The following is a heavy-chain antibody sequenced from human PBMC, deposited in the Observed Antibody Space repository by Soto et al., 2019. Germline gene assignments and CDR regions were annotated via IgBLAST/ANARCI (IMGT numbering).Heavy chain of an antibody. CDR2: ISGSGGGA. V-gene: IGHV3-23*01. Sequence: EVQLLESGENLVQPGGSLRLSCAASGFTFSSYAMNWVRQPPGKGLEWVSTISGSGGGANYADSVKGRFTISRDNSKNTLYLQMHSVRAEDTAIYYCAKEGDSSWYFFDYWGQGTLVTVSS. CDR3: AKEGDSSWYFFDY. D-gene: IGHD6-13*01. CDR1: GFTFSSYA. J-gene: IGHJ4*02.